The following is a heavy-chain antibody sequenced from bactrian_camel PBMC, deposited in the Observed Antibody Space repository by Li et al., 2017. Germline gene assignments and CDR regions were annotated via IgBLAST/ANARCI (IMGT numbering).Heavy chain of an antibody. Sequence: HVQLVESGGGSVQAGGSLRLSCKYNHRGNCMGWFRRLPGQEREGVAAIAGDGRTDYADSVKGRFTISRDGAKNIIALHMDSLKPEDTATYYCAADLVTDEPSLVEREYYYWGQGTQVTVS. CDR1: NHRGNC. CDR3: AADLVTDEPSLVEREYYY. CDR2: IAGDGRT. V-gene: IGHV3S53*01. D-gene: IGHD1*01. J-gene: IGHJ4*01.